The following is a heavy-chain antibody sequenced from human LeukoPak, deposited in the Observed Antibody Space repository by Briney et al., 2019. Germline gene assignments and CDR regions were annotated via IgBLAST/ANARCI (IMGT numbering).Heavy chain of an antibody. CDR1: GFTFSSYS. CDR3: ARMVVGWYFDL. Sequence: GGSLRLSCAASGFTFSSYSMNWVRQAPGKGLEWVSYISSSSSTIYYADSVKGRFTISRDNAKNSLYLQMNSLRAEDTAVYYCARMVVGWYFDLWGRGTLVTVSS. CDR2: ISSSSSTI. D-gene: IGHD1-26*01. J-gene: IGHJ2*01. V-gene: IGHV3-48*01.